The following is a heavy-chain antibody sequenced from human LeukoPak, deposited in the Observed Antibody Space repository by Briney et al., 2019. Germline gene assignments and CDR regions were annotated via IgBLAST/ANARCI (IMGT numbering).Heavy chain of an antibody. V-gene: IGHV3-23*01. Sequence: GGSLRLSCTASGFTFSSYSLNWVRQAPGKGLEWVSAISGSGGSTYYADSVKGRFTISRDNSKNTLYLQMNSLRAEDTAVYYCAKVPGYSSSGNYYYMDVWGKGTTVTVSS. CDR3: AKVPGYSSSGNYYYMDV. CDR2: ISGSGGST. D-gene: IGHD6-13*01. CDR1: GFTFSSYS. J-gene: IGHJ6*03.